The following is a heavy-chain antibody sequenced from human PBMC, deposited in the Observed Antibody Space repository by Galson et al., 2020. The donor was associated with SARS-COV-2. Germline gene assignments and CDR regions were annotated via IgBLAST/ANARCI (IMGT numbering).Heavy chain of an antibody. CDR1: GFPFSSHS. D-gene: IGHD2-15*01. J-gene: IGHJ6*02. CDR2: ISAGSSYI. Sequence: GGSLRLSCAASGFPFSSHSMNWVRQAPGKGLEWVSSISAGSSYIYYADSVKGRFTISRDNAKNSLYLQMNSLRADDTAVYYCARVGGMATTPANYFYYGLDVWGQGTTVTVSS. CDR3: ARVGGMATTPANYFYYGLDV. V-gene: IGHV3-21*01.